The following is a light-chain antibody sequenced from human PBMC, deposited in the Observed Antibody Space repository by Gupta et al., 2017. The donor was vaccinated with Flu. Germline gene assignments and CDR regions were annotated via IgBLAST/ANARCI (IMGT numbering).Light chain of an antibody. V-gene: IGKV3-20*01. CDR2: GAS. CDR3: QQYSRSPYS. Sequence: EIVLTQSPGTLSLSPGERATLSCRASQSVSSKCLAWYQQKPGQAPRILIYGASSRATGIPDRFSGSGSATDFTLTISRLETEDFTVYYCQQYSRSPYSFGQGTKLEIK. J-gene: IGKJ2*03. CDR1: QSVSSKC.